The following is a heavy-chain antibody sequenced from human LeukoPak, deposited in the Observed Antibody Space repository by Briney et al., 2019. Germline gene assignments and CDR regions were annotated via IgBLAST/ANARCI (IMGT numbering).Heavy chain of an antibody. Sequence: KASETLSLTCTVSGGSMSDFYWSWIRQPPGKGLEWLGYIHYSGSTNYNPFFKSRGTISVDKSKSQFSLKLASVTAADTALYYCVRETATSYYDSAGYYRQTEVFDVWGQGTKVTVSS. CDR2: IHYSGST. D-gene: IGHD3-22*01. J-gene: IGHJ3*01. CDR3: VRETATSYYDSAGYYRQTEVFDV. V-gene: IGHV4-59*01. CDR1: GGSMSDFY.